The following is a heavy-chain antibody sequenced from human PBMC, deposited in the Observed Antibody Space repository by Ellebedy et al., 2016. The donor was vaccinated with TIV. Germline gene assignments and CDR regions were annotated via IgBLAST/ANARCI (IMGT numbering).Heavy chain of an antibody. Sequence: AASVKVSCKASGGTFSSYAISWARQAPGQGLEWMGRIIPILGIANYAQKFQGRVTITADKSTSTAYMELSSLRSEDTAVYYCARVRTGDYSQRGRSDAFDIWGQGTMVTVSS. J-gene: IGHJ3*02. CDR1: GGTFSSYA. V-gene: IGHV1-69*04. CDR2: IIPILGIA. CDR3: ARVRTGDYSQRGRSDAFDI. D-gene: IGHD4-17*01.